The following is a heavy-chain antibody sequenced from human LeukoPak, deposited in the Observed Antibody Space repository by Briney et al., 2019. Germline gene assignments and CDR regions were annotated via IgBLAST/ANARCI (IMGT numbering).Heavy chain of an antibody. V-gene: IGHV3-48*01. Sequence: GGSLRLSCAASGFTFSSYSMNWVRQAPGKGLEWVSYISSSSSTIYYADSVKGRFTISRDNAKNSLYLQMNSLRAEDTAVYYCARDEKRLGHDYWGQGTLVTVSS. D-gene: IGHD3-9*01. CDR1: GFTFSSYS. J-gene: IGHJ4*02. CDR2: ISSSSSTI. CDR3: ARDEKRLGHDY.